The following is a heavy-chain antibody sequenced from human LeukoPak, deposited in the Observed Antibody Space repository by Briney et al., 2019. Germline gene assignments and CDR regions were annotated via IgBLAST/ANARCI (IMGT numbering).Heavy chain of an antibody. CDR2: IDSGGITI. V-gene: IGHV3-48*03. D-gene: IGHD4-17*01. J-gene: IGHJ4*02. CDR3: ARGSVGDLLDY. Sequence: GGSLRLSCEVSGFPFSSYEMNWLRQAPGKGLEWVSHIDSGGITIYYADSVKGRFTISRDNAKNSIYLQMDSLRVEDTAIYYCARGSVGDLLDYWGQGTPVTVSS. CDR1: GFPFSSYE.